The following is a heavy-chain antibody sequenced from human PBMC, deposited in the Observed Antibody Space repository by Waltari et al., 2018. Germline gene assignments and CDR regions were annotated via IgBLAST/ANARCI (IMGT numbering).Heavy chain of an antibody. J-gene: IGHJ3*02. V-gene: IGHV1-8*01. CDR2: MNHKIGNT. CDR1: GYTFTSYV. D-gene: IGHD6-13*01. Sequence: QVQLVQSGAEVKKPGASVKVSCKASGYTFTSYVSNWVRQATGQGLEWMGWMNHKIGNTGYAQKFQGRVTMTRNTSLSTAYMELSSLRSEDTAVYYCARGHSSSWYRSVAFDIWGQGTMVTVSS. CDR3: ARGHSSSWYRSVAFDI.